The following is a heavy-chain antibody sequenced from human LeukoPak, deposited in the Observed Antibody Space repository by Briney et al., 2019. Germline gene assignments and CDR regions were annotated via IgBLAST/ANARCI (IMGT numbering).Heavy chain of an antibody. V-gene: IGHV4-39*07. CDR3: ARDGSGSYQRRPDYYYMDV. J-gene: IGHJ6*03. CDR1: GGSISSSNYY. Sequence: SETLSLTCTASGGSISSSNYYWGWIRQPPGKGLEWIGSISYSGGTYYNPSLKSRVTISVDTSKNHFSLKLSSVTAADTAVYYCARDGSGSYQRRPDYYYMDVWGKGTTVTVSS. D-gene: IGHD1-26*01. CDR2: ISYSGGT.